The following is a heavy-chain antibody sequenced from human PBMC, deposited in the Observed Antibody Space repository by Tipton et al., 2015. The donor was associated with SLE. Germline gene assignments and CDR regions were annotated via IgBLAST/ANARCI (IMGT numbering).Heavy chain of an antibody. D-gene: IGHD2-21*01. J-gene: IGHJ4*02. V-gene: IGHV4-59*12. CDR3: ARRRFQSAPDY. CDR2: IYYSGST. CDR1: DGSISTYF. Sequence: TLSLTCTVSDGSISTYFWTWIRQTPGKGLEWIGYIYYSGSTNYNPSLKSRVTISLDTSKNQFSLRLRSVTAADTAVYYCARRRFQSAPDYWGQGTLVSVSS.